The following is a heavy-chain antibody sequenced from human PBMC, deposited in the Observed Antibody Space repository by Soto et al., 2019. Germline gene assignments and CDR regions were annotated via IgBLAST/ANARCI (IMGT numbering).Heavy chain of an antibody. Sequence: GGSLRLSCAASGFTFSSYSMNWVRQAPGKGLEWVSSISSSSSYIYYADSVKGRFTISRDNAKNSLYLQMNSLRAEDTAVYYCAGWFKLVDTAMVMDYYYGMDVWGQGTTVTVSS. CDR3: AGWFKLVDTAMVMDYYYGMDV. V-gene: IGHV3-21*01. J-gene: IGHJ6*02. CDR2: ISSSSSYI. CDR1: GFTFSSYS. D-gene: IGHD5-18*01.